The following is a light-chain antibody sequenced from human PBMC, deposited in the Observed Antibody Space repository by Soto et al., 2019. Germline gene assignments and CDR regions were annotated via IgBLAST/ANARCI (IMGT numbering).Light chain of an antibody. CDR1: SSDVGSYNR. J-gene: IGLJ2*01. CDR3: QSTDSTGNYVV. V-gene: IGLV2-18*01. CDR2: DVS. Sequence: QSALTQPPSVSGSPGQSVTISCTGTSSDVGSYNRVSWYQQPPGTAPKLMIYDVSNRPSGVPDRFSGSKSGNTASLTISGLQAEDEADYYCQSTDSTGNYVVFGGGTKLTVL.